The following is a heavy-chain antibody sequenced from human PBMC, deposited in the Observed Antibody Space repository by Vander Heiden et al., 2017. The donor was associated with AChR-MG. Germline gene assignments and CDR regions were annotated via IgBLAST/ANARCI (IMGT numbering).Heavy chain of an antibody. D-gene: IGHD3-10*01. CDR3: ARDPRAYFYGMDI. CDR2: IYANGTT. J-gene: IGHJ6*02. Sequence: EVKLVEPGGGLVQPGGSLRLACAASGLNSAPNYMAWVRQAPGKGLEWVSVIYANGTTYYADSVKGRFTISRDISKSTVFLQMNSLRVEDTALYHCARDPRAYFYGMDIWGPGTTVTVSS. CDR1: GLNSAPNY. V-gene: IGHV3-66*02.